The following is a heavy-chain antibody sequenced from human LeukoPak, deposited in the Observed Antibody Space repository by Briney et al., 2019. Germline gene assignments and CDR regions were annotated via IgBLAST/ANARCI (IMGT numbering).Heavy chain of an antibody. D-gene: IGHD5-24*01. CDR2: MYYRGST. V-gene: IGHV4-39*01. Sequence: PSETLSLTCTVPGGSISSSSYYWGWIRQSPGKWLEWIGSMYYRGSTYYNPSLKSRVTLSVDTPKNQFSLKLSSVTAADTAVYYCARHGRDGYNYGPVVYYWGQGTLVTVSS. CDR1: GGSISSSSYY. CDR3: ARHGRDGYNYGPVVYY. J-gene: IGHJ4*02.